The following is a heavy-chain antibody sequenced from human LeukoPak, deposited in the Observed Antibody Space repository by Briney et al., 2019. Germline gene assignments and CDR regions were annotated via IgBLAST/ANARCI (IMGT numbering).Heavy chain of an antibody. D-gene: IGHD3-22*01. V-gene: IGHV3-23*01. CDR2: ISGTGGTT. CDR1: GFTFRNHL. Sequence: GGSLRLSCAASGFTFRNHLMSWVRPAPGKGLEWVSAISGTGGTTYFTDSVKGRFTIPRDNSENTLYLQMNSLRAEDTAVYYCAKDFYDRSGSRYDYWGQGTLVTVSS. J-gene: IGHJ4*02. CDR3: AKDFYDRSGSRYDY.